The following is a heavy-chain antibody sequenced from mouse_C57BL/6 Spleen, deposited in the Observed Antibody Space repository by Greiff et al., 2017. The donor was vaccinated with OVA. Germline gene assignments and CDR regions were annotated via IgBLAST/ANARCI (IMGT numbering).Heavy chain of an antibody. CDR3: ARSGYGNYGAWFAY. CDR1: GSTFTSYW. J-gene: IGHJ3*01. D-gene: IGHD2-10*02. V-gene: IGHV1-50*01. Sequence: QVQLQPPGAELVKPGASVKLSCKASGSTFTSYWMQWVTQRPGQGLEWIGEIDPSDSYTNYNQKFKGKSTLTVDTSSSTAYMQLSSLTSEDSAVYYCARSGYGNYGAWFAYWGQGTLVTVSA. CDR2: IDPSDSYT.